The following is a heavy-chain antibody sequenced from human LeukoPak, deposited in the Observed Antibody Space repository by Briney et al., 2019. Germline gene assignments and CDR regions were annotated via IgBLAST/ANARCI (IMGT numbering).Heavy chain of an antibody. Sequence: ASVKVSCKASGYTFTSYGISWVRQAPGQGLEWMGWISAYNGNTNYAQKLQGRVTMTTDTSTSTAYMELRSLRSDDTAVYYCARFRYYDYVWGSYRLDYWGQGTLVTVSS. CDR2: ISAYNGNT. D-gene: IGHD3-16*02. V-gene: IGHV1-18*01. CDR1: GYTFTSYG. J-gene: IGHJ4*02. CDR3: ARFRYYDYVWGSYRLDY.